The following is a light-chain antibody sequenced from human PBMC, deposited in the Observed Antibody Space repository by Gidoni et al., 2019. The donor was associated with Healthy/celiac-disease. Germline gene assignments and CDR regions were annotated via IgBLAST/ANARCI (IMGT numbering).Light chain of an antibody. Sequence: EIVMTQSPATLSVSPGERATLSCRASQSVSSNLAWYQQKPGQAPRLLIYGASTRATGIPARFSGSGSGTEFTLTIRSLQSEDFAVYYCQQYNNWPPCTFXQXTKVEIK. V-gene: IGKV3-15*01. J-gene: IGKJ1*01. CDR1: QSVSSN. CDR2: GAS. CDR3: QQYNNWPPCT.